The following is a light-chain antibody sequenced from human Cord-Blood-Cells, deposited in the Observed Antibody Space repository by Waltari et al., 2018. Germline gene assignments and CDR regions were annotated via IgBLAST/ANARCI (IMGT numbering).Light chain of an antibody. CDR3: CSYAGSSRV. V-gene: IGLV2-23*01. J-gene: IGLJ3*02. CDR2: GGS. CDR1: SSDVGSYNL. Sequence: QSALTQPASVSGSPGQSITISCTGTSSDVGSYNLVSWYQQHPGKAPKLMIYGGSKRPSGVSNRFPGSKSGNTASLTISGLQAEDEADYYCCSYAGSSRVFGGGTKLTVL.